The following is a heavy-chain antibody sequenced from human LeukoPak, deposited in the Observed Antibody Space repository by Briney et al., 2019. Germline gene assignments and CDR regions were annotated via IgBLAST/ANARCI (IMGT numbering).Heavy chain of an antibody. D-gene: IGHD2-2*01. J-gene: IGHJ5*02. CDR1: GGSISSYY. CDR3: ASTHCSSTSCP. V-gene: IGHV4-4*09. CDR2: IYTSGST. Sequence: PSETLSLTCTVSGGSISSYYWSWIRQPPGKGLEWIGYIYTSGSTNYNPSLKSRVTISVDTSKNQFSLKLSSVTAADTAVYYCASTHCSSTSCPWGQGTLVTVSS.